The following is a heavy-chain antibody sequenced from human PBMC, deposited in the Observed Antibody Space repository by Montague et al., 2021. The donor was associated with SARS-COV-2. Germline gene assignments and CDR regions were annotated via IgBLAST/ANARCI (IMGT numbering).Heavy chain of an antibody. CDR3: ASLKAPYCSSTSCYSASWFDP. Sequence: SETLSLTCTVSGGSISSSSYYWGWIRQPPGKGLEWNGSIYYSGRTYYNPSLKSRVTISVDTSKNQFSLKLSSVTAADTSVYYCASLKAPYCSSTSCYSASWFDPWGQGTLVTVSS. CDR1: GGSISSSSYY. D-gene: IGHD2-2*01. J-gene: IGHJ5*02. CDR2: IYYSGRT. V-gene: IGHV4-39*01.